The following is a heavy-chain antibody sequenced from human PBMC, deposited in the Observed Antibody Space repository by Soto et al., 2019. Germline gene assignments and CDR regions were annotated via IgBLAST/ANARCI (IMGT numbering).Heavy chain of an antibody. CDR2: IYYSGST. J-gene: IGHJ5*02. CDR3: ARVTINWFDP. CDR1: GGSISSYY. D-gene: IGHD3-3*01. Sequence: SETLSLTCTVSGGSISSYYWSWIRQPPGKGLEWIGYIYYSGSTNYNPSLKSRATISVDTSKNQFSLKLSSVTAADTAVCYCARVTINWFDPWGQGTLVTVSS. V-gene: IGHV4-59*01.